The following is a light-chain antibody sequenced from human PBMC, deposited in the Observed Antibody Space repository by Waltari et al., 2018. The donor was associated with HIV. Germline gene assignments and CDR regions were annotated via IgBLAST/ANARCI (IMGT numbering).Light chain of an antibody. CDR2: KDT. J-gene: IGLJ1*01. Sequence: SYELTQPPSVSVPLGQNARIPCSGDVLAKQYAYWYQQTPGQAPVLVIYKDTERPPGIPERFSGSSSGTTVTLTISGVQPDDEADYYCQSADTSYTSRVFGIGTKVTVL. CDR1: VLAKQY. V-gene: IGLV3-25*03. CDR3: QSADTSYTSRV.